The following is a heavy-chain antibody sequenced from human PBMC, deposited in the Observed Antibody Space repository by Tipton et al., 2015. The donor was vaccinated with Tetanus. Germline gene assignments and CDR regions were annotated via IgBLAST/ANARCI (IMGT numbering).Heavy chain of an antibody. V-gene: IGHV4-31*03. J-gene: IGHJ6*01. Sequence: SLTCTVSGGSISSSGYYWSWIRQHPGKGLEWIGYIYYSGSTYYNPSLKSRVTISVDTSKNQFSLELSSVTAADTAIYHCVRGGPGTTTGYPVEVWGQGTTVTVSS. D-gene: IGHD1-1*01. CDR2: IYYSGST. CDR3: VRGGPGTTTGYPVEV. CDR1: GGSISSSGYY.